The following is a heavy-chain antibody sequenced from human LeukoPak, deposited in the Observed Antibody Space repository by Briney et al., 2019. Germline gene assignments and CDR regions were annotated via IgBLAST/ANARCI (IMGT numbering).Heavy chain of an antibody. CDR3: TIEIPYSGYPY. CDR2: IYTSGST. V-gene: IGHV4-4*07. J-gene: IGHJ4*02. CDR1: GGSISSYY. Sequence: PSETLSLTCTVSGGSISSYYCNWIRQPAGKGLEWIGRIYTSGSTNYNPSLKSRVTMSVDTSKSQFSLKLSSVTAADTAVYYCTIEIPYSGYPYWGQGTLVTVSS. D-gene: IGHD5-12*01.